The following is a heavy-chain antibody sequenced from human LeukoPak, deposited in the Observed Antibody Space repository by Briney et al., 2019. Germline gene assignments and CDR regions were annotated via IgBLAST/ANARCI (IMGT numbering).Heavy chain of an antibody. CDR1: GYTFTNYG. CDR3: ARITYDFWSGYYMPDDP. V-gene: IGHV1-18*01. CDR2: ISIYNGST. J-gene: IGHJ5*02. D-gene: IGHD3-3*01. Sequence: ASVKVSCKASGYTFTNYGISWVRQAPGQGLEWMGWISIYNGSTDYAQKLRGRVTMTTDTSTSTAYMELRSLRSDDTAVYYCARITYDFWSGYYMPDDPWGQGTLVTVSS.